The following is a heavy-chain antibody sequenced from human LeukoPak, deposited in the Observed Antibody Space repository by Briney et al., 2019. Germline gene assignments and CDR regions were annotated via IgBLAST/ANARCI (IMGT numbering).Heavy chain of an antibody. CDR2: ITGSGGTT. V-gene: IGHV3-23*01. Sequence: GGSLRLSCASSGFTFSRYAMSWVRQAPGKGLEWVSTITGSGGTTYYADSVKGRFTTSRDNSKNTLYLQMNSLRAEDTALYYCAEEVGATYPTFDYWGQGTLVTVSS. CDR3: AEEVGATYPTFDY. D-gene: IGHD1-26*01. CDR1: GFTFSRYA. J-gene: IGHJ4*02.